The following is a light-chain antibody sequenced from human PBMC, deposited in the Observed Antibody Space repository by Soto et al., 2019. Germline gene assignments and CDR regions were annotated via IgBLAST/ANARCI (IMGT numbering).Light chain of an antibody. V-gene: IGLV2-8*01. CDR1: SSDVGFDNY. CDR2: DVN. CDR3: SSYAGSNTFV. J-gene: IGLJ1*01. Sequence: QSVLTQPPSASGSPGQSVTISCTGTSSDVGFDNYVSWYQQLPGKAPKLMIYDVNKRPSGVPYRFSGSKSGNTASLTVSGLQAEDEAEYHCSSYAGSNTFVFGTGTKVTVL.